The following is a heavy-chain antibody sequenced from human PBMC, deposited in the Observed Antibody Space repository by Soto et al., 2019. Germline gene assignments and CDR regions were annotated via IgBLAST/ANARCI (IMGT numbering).Heavy chain of an antibody. CDR2: FYYTGST. CDR1: GGSVSSGNYY. CDR3: ARSMHYSDGSNYSPFDY. D-gene: IGHD3-22*01. V-gene: IGHV4-61*03. Sequence: QVQLQESGPGLVKPSETLSLTCTVSGGSVSSGNYYWSWIRQPPGKGLEWIGYFYYTGSTNYNPSLNGRVTISIDAAQNHFSLRLSSVTAADPAVYYCARSMHYSDGSNYSPFDYWGQGTLVTVSS. J-gene: IGHJ4*02.